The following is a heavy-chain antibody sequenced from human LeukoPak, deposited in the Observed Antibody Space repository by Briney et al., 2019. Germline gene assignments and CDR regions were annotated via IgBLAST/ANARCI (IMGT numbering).Heavy chain of an antibody. CDR2: IYSGGST. CDR3: WTYYDFWSGHRDVDV. Sequence: GGSLRLSCAASGFTFSNYWMHWVRQTPGKGLEWVSVIYSGGSTYYADSVKGRFTISRDNSKNTLYLQMNSLRAEDTAVYYCWTYYDFWSGHRDVDVWGKGTTVTVSS. D-gene: IGHD3-3*01. CDR1: GFTFSNYW. V-gene: IGHV3-53*01. J-gene: IGHJ6*04.